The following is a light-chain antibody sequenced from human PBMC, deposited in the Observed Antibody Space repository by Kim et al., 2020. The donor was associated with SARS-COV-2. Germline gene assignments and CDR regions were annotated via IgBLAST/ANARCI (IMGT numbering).Light chain of an antibody. V-gene: IGKV1-39*01. J-gene: IGKJ4*01. CDR2: AAS. CDR1: QSLSSY. Sequence: SASVGDRVTITCRASQSLSSYLNWYQHKPGKAPKLLIYAASSLQSGVPSRFSGSGSGTDFTLTISSLQPEDFATYYCQQSYSTPLTFGGGTKLEI. CDR3: QQSYSTPLT.